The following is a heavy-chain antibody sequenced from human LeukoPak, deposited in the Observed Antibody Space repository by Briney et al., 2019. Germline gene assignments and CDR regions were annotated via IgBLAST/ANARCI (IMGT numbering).Heavy chain of an antibody. CDR1: GGSISSGGYY. D-gene: IGHD6-25*01. CDR2: IYHSGST. V-gene: IGHV4-30-2*01. CDR3: AKYSSDDRRFDP. Sequence: SETLSLTCTGSGGSISSGGYYWSWIRQPPGKGLEWIGYIYHSGSTYYNPSLKSRVTISVDRSKNQFSLKLSSVTAADTAVYYRAKYSSDDRRFDPWGQGTLVTVSS. J-gene: IGHJ5*02.